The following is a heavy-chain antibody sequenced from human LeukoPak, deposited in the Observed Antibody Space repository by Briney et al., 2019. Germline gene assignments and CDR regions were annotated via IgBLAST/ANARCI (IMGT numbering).Heavy chain of an antibody. CDR2: ISGSGGST. V-gene: IGHV3-23*01. CDR1: GFTFSSYA. D-gene: IGHD1-26*01. J-gene: IGHJ4*02. Sequence: GGSLRLSCAASGFTFSSYAMSWVRQAPGKGLEWVLAISGSGGSTYYADSVKGRFTISRDNSKNTLYLQMNSLRAEDTAVYYCAKDQFHSGSYLFDYWGQGTLVTVSS. CDR3: AKDQFHSGSYLFDY.